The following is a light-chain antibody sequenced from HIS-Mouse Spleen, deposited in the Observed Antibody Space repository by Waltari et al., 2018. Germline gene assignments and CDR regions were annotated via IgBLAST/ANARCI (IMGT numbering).Light chain of an antibody. CDR1: SSDVGSYNL. Sequence: QSALTQPASVSGSPGQSITISCTGTSSDVGSYNLVSWYQQHPGQAPKLMNYEGSKRPYGVSKRFSGSKSGNTASLTISGLQAEDEADYYCCSYAGSSTFEVFGGGTKLTVL. V-gene: IGLV2-23*03. J-gene: IGLJ2*01. CDR2: EGS. CDR3: CSYAGSSTFEV.